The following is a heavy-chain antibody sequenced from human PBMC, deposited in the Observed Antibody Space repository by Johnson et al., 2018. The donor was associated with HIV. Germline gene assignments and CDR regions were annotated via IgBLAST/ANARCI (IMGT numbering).Heavy chain of an antibody. J-gene: IGHJ3*02. V-gene: IGHV3-30-3*01. CDR2: ISYDGGNK. CDR3: ARSAAEDIAEFGWMWEEPPAGRDAFDI. CDR1: GFTFSSYA. D-gene: IGHD6-13*01. Sequence: QEQLVVSGGGVVQPGRSLRLSCAASGFTFSSYAMHWVRQAPGKGLEWVAVISYDGGNKYYADSVKGRFTISRDNSKNTLYLQMNSLRAEDTAVYYCARSAAEDIAEFGWMWEEPPAGRDAFDIWGQGTMVTVSS.